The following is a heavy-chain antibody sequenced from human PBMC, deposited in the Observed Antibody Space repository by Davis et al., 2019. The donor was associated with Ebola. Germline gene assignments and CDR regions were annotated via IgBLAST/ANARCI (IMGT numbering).Heavy chain of an antibody. CDR1: GGPVSSGSYY. CDR2: IYYSGST. J-gene: IGHJ4*02. D-gene: IGHD3/OR15-3a*01. CDR3: ARDLRTRSFDY. V-gene: IGHV4-61*01. Sequence: PSETLSLTCTVSGGPVSSGSYYWSWIRQPPGKGLEWIGYIYYSGSTNYNPSLKSRVTISVDTSKNQFSLKLSSVTAADTAVYYCARDLRTRSFDYWGQGTLVTVSS.